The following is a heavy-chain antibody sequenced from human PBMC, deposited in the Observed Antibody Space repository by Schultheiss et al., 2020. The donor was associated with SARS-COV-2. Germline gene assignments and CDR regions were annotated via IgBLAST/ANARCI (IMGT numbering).Heavy chain of an antibody. Sequence: GESLKISCAASGFTFSSYAMHWVRQAPGKGLEWVAVISYDGSNKYYADSVKGRFTISRDNSKNTLYLQTNSLRAEDTAVYYCARVEDPYYDFWSGYFDNWGQGTLVTVSS. D-gene: IGHD3-3*01. J-gene: IGHJ4*02. CDR2: ISYDGSNK. V-gene: IGHV3-30-3*01. CDR1: GFTFSSYA. CDR3: ARVEDPYYDFWSGYFDN.